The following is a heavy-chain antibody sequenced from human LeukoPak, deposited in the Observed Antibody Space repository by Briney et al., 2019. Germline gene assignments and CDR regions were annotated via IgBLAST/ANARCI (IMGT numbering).Heavy chain of an antibody. CDR1: GFGFSNYG. CDR2: IWYDGSNK. D-gene: IGHD2-15*01. V-gene: IGHV3-33*03. J-gene: IGHJ1*01. CDR3: ATDGGGCTYSGFHH. Sequence: PGGSLRLSCAASGFGFSNYGMHWVRQAPGKGLEWVAVIWYDGSNKYYADSVKGRFTISRDNSKNTLYLQMNSLRAEDTAVYYCATDGGGCTYSGFHHWGQGTLVAVSS.